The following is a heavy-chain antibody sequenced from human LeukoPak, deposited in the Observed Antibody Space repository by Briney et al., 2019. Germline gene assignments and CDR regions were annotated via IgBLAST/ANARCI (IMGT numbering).Heavy chain of an antibody. V-gene: IGHV3-9*01. CDR2: ISWNSGSI. CDR1: GFTFDDYA. J-gene: IGHJ4*02. CDR3: AKGGYGSGSYLNY. D-gene: IGHD3-10*01. Sequence: PGGSLRLSCAASGFTFDDYAMHWVRQAPGKGLEWVSGISWNSGSIGYADSVKGRFTISRDNAKNSLYLQMNSLRAEDTALYYCAKGGYGSGSYLNYWGQGTLVTVSS.